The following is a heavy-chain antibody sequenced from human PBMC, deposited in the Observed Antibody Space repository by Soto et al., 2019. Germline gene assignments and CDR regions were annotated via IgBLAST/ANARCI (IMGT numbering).Heavy chain of an antibody. CDR2: ISSSSSTI. J-gene: IGHJ3*02. D-gene: IGHD2-15*01. Sequence: GGSLRLSCAASGFTFSSYSMNWVRQAPGKGLEWVSYISSSSSTIYYADSVKGRFTISRDNDKNSLYLQMNSLRAEDTTVYYWARDGQFLGYCSGGSCYPQDDAFNIWGQGTMVTVSS. CDR1: GFTFSSYS. V-gene: IGHV3-48*01. CDR3: ARDGQFLGYCSGGSCYPQDDAFNI.